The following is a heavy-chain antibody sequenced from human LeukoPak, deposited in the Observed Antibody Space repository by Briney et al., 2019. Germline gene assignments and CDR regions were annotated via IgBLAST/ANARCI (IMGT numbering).Heavy chain of an antibody. Sequence: SETLSLTCTASGGSISSYYWSWIRQPPGKGLVWIGYIHYSGSTNYNPSLKSRVTVSVDTSNNQFSLKLSSVTAADTAVYYCARVSWFPGTSYYYMDVWGKGTTVTISS. CDR3: ARVSWFPGTSYYYMDV. V-gene: IGHV4-59*01. CDR1: GGSISSYY. D-gene: IGHD3-9*01. CDR2: IHYSGST. J-gene: IGHJ6*03.